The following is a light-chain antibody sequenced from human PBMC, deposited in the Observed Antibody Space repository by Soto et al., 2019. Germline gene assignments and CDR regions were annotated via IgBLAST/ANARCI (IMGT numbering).Light chain of an antibody. CDR2: GAS. Sequence: ERVMTQPPATLSVSPGEGSALSCRASQSVRSNFAWYQQNPGQSPXXLXXGASTRATGIPARFSGSASETQFTLTLSRLQSEEFADSYCQQYNNWPPAWTFGQGTKVDIK. CDR1: QSVRSN. J-gene: IGKJ1*01. V-gene: IGKV3-15*01. CDR3: QQYNNWPPAWT.